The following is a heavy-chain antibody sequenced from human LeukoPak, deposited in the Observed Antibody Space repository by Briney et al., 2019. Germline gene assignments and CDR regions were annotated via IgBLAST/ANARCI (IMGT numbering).Heavy chain of an antibody. CDR1: GYKFTGYW. CDR2: MFPDDSDT. Sequence: LGESLKIPCKASGYKFTGYWIGWVRQMPGKGLEWMGIMFPDDSDTRYSPSFQGQVTNSADKSISTAYLQWSSLKASDTAMYYCVPLPSSAYAFDYWGQGTLVTVSS. CDR3: VPLPSSAYAFDY. V-gene: IGHV5-51*01. D-gene: IGHD6-19*01. J-gene: IGHJ4*02.